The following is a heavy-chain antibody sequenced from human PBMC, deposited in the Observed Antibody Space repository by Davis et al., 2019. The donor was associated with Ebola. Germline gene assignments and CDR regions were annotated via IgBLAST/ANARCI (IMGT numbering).Heavy chain of an antibody. CDR1: GYTFNRYY. CDR3: AHGAGWLSDY. CDR2: INTYTGST. J-gene: IGHJ4*02. D-gene: IGHD6-19*01. Sequence: ASVKVSCKTSGYTFNRYYINWVRQAPGQGLEWVGHINTYTGSTNSAQKFLGRLTITKDTSKNQVVLKMTNMDPTDTATYYCAHGAGWLSDYWSPGTLVTVSS. V-gene: IGHV1-2*06.